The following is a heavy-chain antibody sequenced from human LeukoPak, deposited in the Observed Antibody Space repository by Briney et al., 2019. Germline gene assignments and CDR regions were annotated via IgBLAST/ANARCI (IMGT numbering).Heavy chain of an antibody. D-gene: IGHD1-1*01. CDR1: GFTFSSYA. V-gene: IGHV3-30-3*01. CDR3: ATPGSLTNY. J-gene: IGHJ4*02. Sequence: GGSLRLSCAASGFTFSSYAMHWVRQAPGKGLEWVAVISYDGSNKYYADSVKGRFTISRDNSKNTLYLQMNSLRAEDTAVYYCATPGSLTNYWGQGTLVTVSS. CDR2: ISYDGSNK.